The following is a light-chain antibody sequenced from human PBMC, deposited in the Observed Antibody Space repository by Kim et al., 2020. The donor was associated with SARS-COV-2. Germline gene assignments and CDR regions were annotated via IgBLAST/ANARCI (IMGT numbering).Light chain of an antibody. CDR2: AAS. V-gene: IGKV1-16*02. J-gene: IGKJ5*01. CDR3: QQNKTYPIT. CDR1: QVISSY. Sequence: ASVGDRVTITCRASQVISSYLDWYQQRPGKAPKFLIYAASSLQSGVPSKFTGSGSGTDFTLTITSLQPEDIATYYCQQNKTYPITLGQGTKVEIK.